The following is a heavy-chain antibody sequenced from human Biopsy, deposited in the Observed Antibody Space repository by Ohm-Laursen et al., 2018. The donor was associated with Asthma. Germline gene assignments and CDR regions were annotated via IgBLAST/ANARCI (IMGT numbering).Heavy chain of an antibody. CDR2: IRNSSSAI. J-gene: IGHJ4*02. D-gene: IGHD5-12*01. CDR3: ARISGHRGY. Sequence: GSLRPSCAASGFTFSSYSMNWVRQAPGMGLEWVSYIRNSSSAIYYADSVKGRFTVSRDNAKNSLYLQMNSLRAEDTAVYYCARISGHRGYWGQGTLVTVSS. CDR1: GFTFSSYS. V-gene: IGHV3-48*01.